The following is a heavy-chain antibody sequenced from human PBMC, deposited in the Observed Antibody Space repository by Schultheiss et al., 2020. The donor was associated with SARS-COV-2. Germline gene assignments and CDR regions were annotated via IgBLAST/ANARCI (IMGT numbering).Heavy chain of an antibody. V-gene: IGHV3-21*01. CDR2: ISSSSSYI. Sequence: GESLKISCAASGFTVSSNYMSWVRQAPGKGLEWVSSISSSSSYIYYADSVKGRFTISRDNAKNSLYLQMNSLRAEDTAVYYCARDVAAAFDYWGQGTLVTVSS. CDR1: GFTVSSNY. CDR3: ARDVAAAFDY. J-gene: IGHJ4*02. D-gene: IGHD6-13*01.